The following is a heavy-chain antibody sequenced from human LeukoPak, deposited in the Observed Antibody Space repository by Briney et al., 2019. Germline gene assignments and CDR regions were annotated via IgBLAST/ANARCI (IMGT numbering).Heavy chain of an antibody. CDR1: GYTFTSYA. CDR3: ARSRSKIVVVPAALDY. D-gene: IGHD2-2*01. CDR2: INAGNGNT. Sequence: ASVKVSCKASGYTFTSYAMHWVRQAPGQRLEWMGWINAGNGNTKYSQKFQGGVTITRDTSASTAYMELSSLRSEDTAVYYCARSRSKIVVVPAALDYWGQGTLVTVSS. V-gene: IGHV1-3*01. J-gene: IGHJ4*02.